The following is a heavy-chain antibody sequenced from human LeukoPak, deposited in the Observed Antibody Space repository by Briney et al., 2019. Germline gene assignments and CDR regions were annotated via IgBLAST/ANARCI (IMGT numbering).Heavy chain of an antibody. CDR2: IYPGDSDT. V-gene: IGHV5-51*01. J-gene: IGHJ5*02. CDR1: GYSFTSYW. Sequence: GESLKISCKGSGYSFTSYWIGWVRQMPGKGLEWMGIIYPGDSDTRYSPSFQGQVTISADKTISTAYLQWSSLKASDTAMYYCARAGCSSWYVDNWFDPWGQGTLVTVSS. D-gene: IGHD6-13*01. CDR3: ARAGCSSWYVDNWFDP.